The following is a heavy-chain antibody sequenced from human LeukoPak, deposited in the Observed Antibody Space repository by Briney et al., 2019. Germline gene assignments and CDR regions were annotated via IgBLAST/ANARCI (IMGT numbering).Heavy chain of an antibody. CDR3: ARDNRGTDDAFDI. CDR2: ISSGSSYI. V-gene: IGHV3-21*01. J-gene: IGHJ3*02. Sequence: SGGSLRLSCAASGFTFSSYGMHWVRQAPGKGLEWVSSISSGSSYIYYADSVKGRFTVSRDNAKNSLSLQMNSLRAEDTAVYYCARDNRGTDDAFDIWGQGTMVTVSS. CDR1: GFTFSSYG. D-gene: IGHD3-10*01.